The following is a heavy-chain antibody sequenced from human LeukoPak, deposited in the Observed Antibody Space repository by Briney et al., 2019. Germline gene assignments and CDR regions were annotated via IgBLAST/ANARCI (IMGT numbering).Heavy chain of an antibody. V-gene: IGHV3-23*01. Sequence: GGSLRLSCAASGFTFSGYAMSWVRQAPGKGLEWVSAISGSGGSTYYADSVKGRFTISRDNSKNTLYLQMNSLTADDTAVYYCAKGYGSGGSCFFDYWGQGTLVTVSS. D-gene: IGHD2-15*01. CDR2: ISGSGGST. J-gene: IGHJ4*02. CDR3: AKGYGSGGSCFFDY. CDR1: GFTFSGYA.